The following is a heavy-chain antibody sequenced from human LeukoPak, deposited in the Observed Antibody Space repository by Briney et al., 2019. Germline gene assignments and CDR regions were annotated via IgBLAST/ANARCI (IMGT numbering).Heavy chain of an antibody. CDR3: VRYSGDADY. J-gene: IGHJ4*02. CDR2: IRSKIYGGTT. V-gene: IGHV3-49*03. D-gene: IGHD5-12*01. Sequence: GGSLRLSCTASGFTFDNYAMSWFRQAPGKGLEWVGFIRSKIYGGTTEYAASVKGRFTISRDDSKSIAYLQMTSLKGEDTAVYYCVRYSGDADYWGLGTLVTVSS. CDR1: GFTFDNYA.